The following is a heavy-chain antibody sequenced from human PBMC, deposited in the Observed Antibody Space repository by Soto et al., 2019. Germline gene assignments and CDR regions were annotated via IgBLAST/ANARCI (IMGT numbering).Heavy chain of an antibody. CDR1: GFTFSNYW. CDR2: INSDGSVS. Sequence: EVKLVESGGGLVQPGGSLRLSCAASGFTFSNYWMYWVRQAPGKGLVWVSRINSDGSVSSYADSVKGRLTISRDNVKNTLYLQMNSLRAEDTAVYYCARGDCVGGTCYSLAGSFCYYMDVWGKGTTVTVFS. CDR3: ARGDCVGGTCYSLAGSFCYYMDV. J-gene: IGHJ6*03. V-gene: IGHV3-74*01. D-gene: IGHD2-15*01.